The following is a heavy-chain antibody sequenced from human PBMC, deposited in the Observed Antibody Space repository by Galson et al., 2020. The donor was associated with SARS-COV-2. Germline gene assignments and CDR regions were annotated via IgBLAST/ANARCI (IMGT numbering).Heavy chain of an antibody. V-gene: IGHV3-11*03. CDR1: GLIFSDFY. Sequence: GGSLRLSCTASGLIFSDFYMTWIRQAPGKGLEWISYISPSSDYTNYADSVRGRFTISRDNTKTSLFLHMDSLRAEDTAVYYCAGSHKNFWYNFDNWGQGALVTGSS. D-gene: IGHD6-13*01. J-gene: IGHJ4*02. CDR3: AGSHKNFWYNFDN. CDR2: ISPSSDYT.